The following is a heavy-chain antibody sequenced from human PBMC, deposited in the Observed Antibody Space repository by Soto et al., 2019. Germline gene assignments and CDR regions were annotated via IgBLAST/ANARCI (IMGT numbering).Heavy chain of an antibody. D-gene: IGHD3-10*01. J-gene: IGHJ2*01. CDR1: GHTLTELS. CDR2: FDPEDGET. V-gene: IGHV1-24*01. Sequence: QVQLVQSGAEVKKPGASVKVSCKVSGHTLTELSMHWVRQAPGKGLEWMGGFDPEDGETIYAQKFQGRVTMTEDTSTDTAYMELSSLTSEDTAVYYCATDQPFRGIRRYYWYFDLWGRGTLVTVSS. CDR3: ATDQPFRGIRRYYWYFDL.